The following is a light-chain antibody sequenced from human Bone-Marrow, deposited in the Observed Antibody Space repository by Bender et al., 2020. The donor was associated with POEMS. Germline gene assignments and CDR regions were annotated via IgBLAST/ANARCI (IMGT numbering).Light chain of an antibody. CDR1: NIASKT. CDR3: QVWHTSSEHVV. V-gene: IGLV3-21*02. Sequence: SYVLTQPPSVSVAPGQAARITCGGGNIASKTVHWYQQKPGQAPVLVVYDDSDRPSGIPERFSGSHSGNTATLTISRVEAGDEADYYCQVWHTSSEHVVFGGGTKLTVL. J-gene: IGLJ3*02. CDR2: DDS.